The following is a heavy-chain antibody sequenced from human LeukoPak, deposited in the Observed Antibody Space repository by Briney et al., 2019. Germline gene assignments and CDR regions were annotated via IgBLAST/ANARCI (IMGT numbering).Heavy chain of an antibody. CDR1: GYTFTGYY. V-gene: IGHV1-2*02. CDR2: INPNSGGT. Sequence: ASVKVSCKASGYTFTGYYMHWVRQAPGQGLEWMGWINPNSGGTNYAQKFQGRVTMTRDTSISTAYMELSGLRSDDTAVYYCAVFGRYYSSTSCYNVVDYWGQGTLVTVSS. CDR3: AVFGRYYSSTSCYNVVDY. D-gene: IGHD2-2*02. J-gene: IGHJ4*02.